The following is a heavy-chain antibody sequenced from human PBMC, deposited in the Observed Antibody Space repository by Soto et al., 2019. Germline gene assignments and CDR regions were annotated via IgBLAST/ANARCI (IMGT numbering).Heavy chain of an antibody. J-gene: IGHJ6*02. Sequence: PGESLKISCKGSGYSFTSYWIGWVRQMPGKGLEWMGIIYPGDSDTRYSPSFQGQVTISADKSISTAYLQWSSLKASDTAMYYCGRLGYGSGSYPAPYYYYGMDVWGQGTKVTVSS. CDR3: GRLGYGSGSYPAPYYYYGMDV. CDR2: IYPGDSDT. CDR1: GYSFTSYW. D-gene: IGHD3-10*01. V-gene: IGHV5-51*01.